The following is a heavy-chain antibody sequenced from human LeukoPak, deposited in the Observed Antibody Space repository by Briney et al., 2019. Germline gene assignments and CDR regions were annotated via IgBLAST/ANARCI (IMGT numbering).Heavy chain of an antibody. D-gene: IGHD3-3*01. CDR2: INPSGGST. CDR3: ARGKARLNGFLEWYTWDY. Sequence: ASVTVSCKASGYTFTSYYMHWVRQAPGQGLEWMGIINPSGGSTSYAQKFQGRVTMTRDTSTSTVYMELSSLRSEDTAVYYCARGKARLNGFLEWYTWDYWGQGTLVTVSS. V-gene: IGHV1-46*01. CDR1: GYTFTSYY. J-gene: IGHJ4*02.